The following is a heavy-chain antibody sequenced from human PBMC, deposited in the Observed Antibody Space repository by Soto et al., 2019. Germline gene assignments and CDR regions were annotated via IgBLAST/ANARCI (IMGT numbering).Heavy chain of an antibody. D-gene: IGHD1-26*01. Sequence: SETLSLTCAVYGGSFSGYYWSWIRQPPGKGLEWIGEINHSGSTNYNPSLKSRVTISVDTSKNQFSLKLSSVTAADTAVYYCARVSSSYRNHYLAPGKEYYYYGMDVWGQGTTVTVSS. CDR3: ARVSSSYRNHYLAPGKEYYYYGMDV. CDR1: GGSFSGYY. V-gene: IGHV4-34*01. J-gene: IGHJ6*02. CDR2: INHSGST.